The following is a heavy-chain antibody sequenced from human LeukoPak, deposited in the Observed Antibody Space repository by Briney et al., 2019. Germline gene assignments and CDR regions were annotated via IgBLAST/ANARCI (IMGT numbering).Heavy chain of an antibody. V-gene: IGHV3-33*01. CDR2: IWYDGSNK. CDR3: ARGGRTTWHGMDV. CDR1: GFTFSTYG. Sequence: GRSLRLSCEASGFTFSTYGMHWVRQAPGKGLEWVAVIWYDGSNKNYADSVKGRFTISRDNSKNTLYLQMNSLRAEDRAVYYCARGGRTTWHGMDVWGQGTTVTVSS. D-gene: IGHD4-17*01. J-gene: IGHJ6*02.